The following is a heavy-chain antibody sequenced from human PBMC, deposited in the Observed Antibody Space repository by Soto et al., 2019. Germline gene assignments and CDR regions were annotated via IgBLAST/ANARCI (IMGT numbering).Heavy chain of an antibody. Sequence: QVQLVQSGAEVKKPGASVKVSCKASGYTFTSYGISWVRQAPGKGLDWMGWISAYNGNTNYAQKLQGRVTMTTDTSTSTAYMELRSLRSDDTAVYYCARARTPTYGDYGGWGAFDIWGQGTMVTVSS. V-gene: IGHV1-18*01. D-gene: IGHD4-17*01. CDR1: GYTFTSYG. CDR3: ARARTPTYGDYGGWGAFDI. J-gene: IGHJ3*02. CDR2: ISAYNGNT.